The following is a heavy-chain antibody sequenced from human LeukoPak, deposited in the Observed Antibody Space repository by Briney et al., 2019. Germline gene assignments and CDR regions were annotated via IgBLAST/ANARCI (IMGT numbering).Heavy chain of an antibody. CDR1: GGSFSGYY. Sequence: PSETLSLTCAVYGGSFSGYYWSWIRQPPGKGLEWIGEINHSGSTNYNPSLKSRVTISVDTSKNQFSLRLSSVTAADTAVYYCARGWTGTYYYGSWSYTKKPHGFDPWGQGTLVTVSS. J-gene: IGHJ5*02. V-gene: IGHV4-34*01. CDR3: ARGWTGTYYYGSWSYTKKPHGFDP. CDR2: INHSGST. D-gene: IGHD3-10*01.